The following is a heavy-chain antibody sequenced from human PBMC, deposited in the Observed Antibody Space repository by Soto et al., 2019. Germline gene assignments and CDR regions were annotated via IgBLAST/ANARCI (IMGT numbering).Heavy chain of an antibody. Sequence: QVQLQQWGAGLLRPSETLSLTCAFYGGSFDDFYWSWVRQSPGKGLEWVGGISHDGGTNYSPSLASRVSLSVDTSKNQFSLHLRSVTAADTGLYYCARGQLVWYGDLTPYHRDMDVWGQGTTVTVSS. CDR1: GGSFDDFY. J-gene: IGHJ6*02. D-gene: IGHD3-10*01. CDR2: ISHDGGT. V-gene: IGHV4-34*02. CDR3: ARGQLVWYGDLTPYHRDMDV.